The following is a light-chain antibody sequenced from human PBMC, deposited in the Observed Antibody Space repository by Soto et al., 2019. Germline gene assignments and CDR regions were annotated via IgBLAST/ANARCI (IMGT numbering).Light chain of an antibody. V-gene: IGKV3-20*01. CDR1: QSVSSN. CDR3: QQYGSSPWT. Sequence: EIVMTQSPATLSVSPGERATLSCRASQSVSSNLAWYQQKPGPAPRLLIYGASSRATGIPDRFSGSGSGTDFTLTISRLEPEDFAVYYCQQYGSSPWTFGQGTKVDIK. CDR2: GAS. J-gene: IGKJ1*01.